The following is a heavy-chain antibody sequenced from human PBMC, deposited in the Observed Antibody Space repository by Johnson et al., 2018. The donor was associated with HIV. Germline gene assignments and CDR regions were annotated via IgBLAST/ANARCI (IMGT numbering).Heavy chain of an antibody. CDR1: GFTFSSFA. CDR2: ISYDGSNK. Sequence: QVQLVESGGGVVQPGTSLRLSCAASGFTFSSFAMHWVRQAPGKGLEWMAFISYDGSNKYFTDSVRGRFTISRDNSKNTLYLQMNSLRAEDTAVYYCARGRKTVTTVRPSAFDIWGQGTMVTVSS. CDR3: ARGRKTVTTVRPSAFDI. D-gene: IGHD4-17*01. V-gene: IGHV3-30-3*01. J-gene: IGHJ3*02.